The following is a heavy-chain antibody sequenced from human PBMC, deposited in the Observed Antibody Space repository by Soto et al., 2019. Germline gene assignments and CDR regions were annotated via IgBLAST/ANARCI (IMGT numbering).Heavy chain of an antibody. CDR3: ASSYGSGYRAFDY. D-gene: IGHD3-10*01. Sequence: QVQLVQSGAEVKKPGSSVRVSCKASGDTFTFYSINWVRQAPGLGLEWMGRINPILSMSNYAQRFQGRVTMTADKSKSTSYMELSSLISEDTAMYYCASSYGSGYRAFDYWGQGALVAVSS. V-gene: IGHV1-69*02. CDR2: INPILSMS. CDR1: GDTFTFYS. J-gene: IGHJ4*02.